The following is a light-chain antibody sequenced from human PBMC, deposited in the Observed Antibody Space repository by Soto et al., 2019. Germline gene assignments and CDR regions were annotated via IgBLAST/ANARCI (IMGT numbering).Light chain of an antibody. CDR2: DVY. V-gene: IGLV2-8*01. Sequence: QSALTQPPSASGSPGQSVTISCAGTSSDVGGYNYVSWYQHHPGKAPKLVIYDVYNRPSGVPDRFSGSKSDNTASLTISGLQAEDGADYYCCSYAGSNTLYVFGTGTKVTVL. CDR1: SSDVGGYNY. J-gene: IGLJ1*01. CDR3: CSYAGSNTLYV.